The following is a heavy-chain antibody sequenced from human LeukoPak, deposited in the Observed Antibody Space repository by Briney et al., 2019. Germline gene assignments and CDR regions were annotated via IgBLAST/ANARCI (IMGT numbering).Heavy chain of an antibody. CDR1: GGSISSYY. CDR2: IYYSGST. J-gene: IGHJ4*02. D-gene: IGHD1-26*01. V-gene: IGHV4-59*01. Sequence: SETLSLTCTVSGGSISSYYWSWIRQPPGKGLEWIGCIYYSGSTNYNPSLKSRVTISVDTSKNQFSLKLSSVTAADTAVYYCAIYGSYFDYWGQGTLVTVSS. CDR3: AIYGSYFDY.